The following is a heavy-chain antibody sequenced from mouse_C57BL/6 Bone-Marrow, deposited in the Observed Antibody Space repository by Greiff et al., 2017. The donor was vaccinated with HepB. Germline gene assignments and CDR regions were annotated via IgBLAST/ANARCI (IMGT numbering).Heavy chain of an antibody. V-gene: IGHV1-80*01. CDR1: GYAFSSYW. Sequence: QLKHSGAELVKPGASVKISCKASGYAFSSYWMNWVKQRPGKGLEWIGQIYPGDGDTNYNGKFKGKATLTADKSSSTAYMQLSSLTSEDSAVYFCARSPYYYGRSYWYFDVWGTGTTVTVSS. CDR2: IYPGDGDT. D-gene: IGHD1-1*01. J-gene: IGHJ1*03. CDR3: ARSPYYYGRSYWYFDV.